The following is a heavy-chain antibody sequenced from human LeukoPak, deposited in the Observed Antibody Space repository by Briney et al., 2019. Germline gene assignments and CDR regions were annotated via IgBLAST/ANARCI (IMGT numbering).Heavy chain of an antibody. Sequence: GGSLRLSCAASGFTFSSYGMHWVRQAPGKGLEWVAFIRYDGGDTYDGSDEYYADSVKGRFTISRDNSKNMLYLQMNSLRAEDTAVYYCAGDFDYWGQGTLVTVSS. CDR3: AGDFDY. V-gene: IGHV3-30*02. CDR1: GFTFSSYG. J-gene: IGHJ4*02. CDR2: IRYDGGDTYDGSDE.